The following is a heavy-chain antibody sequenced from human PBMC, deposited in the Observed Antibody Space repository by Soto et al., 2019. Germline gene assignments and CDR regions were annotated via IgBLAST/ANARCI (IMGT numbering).Heavy chain of an antibody. Sequence: PGESLKISCKGSGYSFTSYWISWVRQMPGKGLEWMGRIDPSDSYTNYSPSFQGHVTISADKSISTAYLQWSSLKASDTAMYYCARHREHTVVVPAATYYYYGMDVWGQGTTVTVSS. CDR2: IDPSDSYT. J-gene: IGHJ6*02. V-gene: IGHV5-10-1*01. CDR3: ARHREHTVVVPAATYYYYGMDV. CDR1: GYSFTSYW. D-gene: IGHD2-2*01.